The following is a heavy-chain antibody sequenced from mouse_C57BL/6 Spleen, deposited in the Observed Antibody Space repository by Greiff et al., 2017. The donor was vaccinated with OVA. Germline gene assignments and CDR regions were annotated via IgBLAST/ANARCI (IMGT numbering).Heavy chain of an antibody. CDR1: GFTFSSYA. D-gene: IGHD2-5*01. J-gene: IGHJ3*01. CDR2: ISDGGSYT. CDR3: ARGAYYSNYAWFAY. V-gene: IGHV5-4*01. Sequence: VQLKESGGGLVKPGGSLKLSCAASGFTFSSYAMSWVRQTPEQRLEWVATISDGGSYTYYPDNVKGRFTITRDNAKNNLYLQMSHLKSEDTAMYYCARGAYYSNYAWFAYWGKGTLVTVSA.